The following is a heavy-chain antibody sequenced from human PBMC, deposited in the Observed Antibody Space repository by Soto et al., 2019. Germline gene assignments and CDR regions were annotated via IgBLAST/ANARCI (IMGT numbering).Heavy chain of an antibody. CDR1: FFSLDTSGVG. CDR2: IYWDDDK. J-gene: IGHJ4*02. V-gene: IGHV2-5*02. Sequence: QITLKESGPTVVKPTQTLTLTCTFSFFSLDTSGVGVGWIRQPPGKALEWLALIYWDDDKRNNPSLKSRLTISKDTYKNQVVLTMTNMDPVDTATYSCARRPRESRGYLLGGYFDYWGQGTLVTV. CDR3: ARRPRESRGYLLGGYFDY. D-gene: IGHD1-1*01.